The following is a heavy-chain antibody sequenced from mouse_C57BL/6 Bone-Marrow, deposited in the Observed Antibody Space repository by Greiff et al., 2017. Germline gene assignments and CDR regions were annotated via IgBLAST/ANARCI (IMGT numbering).Heavy chain of an antibody. J-gene: IGHJ4*01. CDR2: IDPSDSYT. CDR3: ARGGFYYYGSSYECYAMDY. D-gene: IGHD1-1*01. CDR1: GYTFTSYW. V-gene: IGHV1-50*01. Sequence: QVQLQQPGAELVKPGASVKLSCKASGYTFTSYWMQWVKQRPGQGLEWIGEIDPSDSYTNYNQKFKGKATLTVDTSSSTAYMQRSSLTSEDSAVYYCARGGFYYYGSSYECYAMDYWGQGTSVTVSS.